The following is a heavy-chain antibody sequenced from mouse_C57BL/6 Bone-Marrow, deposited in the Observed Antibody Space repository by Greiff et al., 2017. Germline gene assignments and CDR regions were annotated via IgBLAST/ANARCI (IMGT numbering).Heavy chain of an antibody. CDR2: IYPGDGDT. CDR3: ARGGYYGRFGY. V-gene: IGHV1-82*01. J-gene: IGHJ2*01. Sequence: QVQLKESGPELVKPGASVKISCKASGYAFSSSWMNWVKQRPGKGLEWIGRIYPGDGDTNYNGKFKGKATLTADKSSSTAYMQLSSLTSEDSAVYFCARGGYYGRFGYWGQGTTLTVSS. D-gene: IGHD1-1*01. CDR1: GYAFSSSW.